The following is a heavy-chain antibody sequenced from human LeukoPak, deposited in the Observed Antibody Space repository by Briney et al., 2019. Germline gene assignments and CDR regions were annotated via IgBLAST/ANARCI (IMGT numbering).Heavy chain of an antibody. D-gene: IGHD4-17*01. CDR1: GFTFSSYG. J-gene: IGHJ3*02. V-gene: IGHV3-33*01. CDR3: ARDWRGYYGDYVGAFDI. Sequence: GRSLRLSCAASGFTFSSYGMHWVRQAPGKGLEWVAVIWYDGSNKYYADSVKGRFTISRGNSKNTLYLQMNSLRAEDTAVCYCARDWRGYYGDYVGAFDIWGQGTMVTVSS. CDR2: IWYDGSNK.